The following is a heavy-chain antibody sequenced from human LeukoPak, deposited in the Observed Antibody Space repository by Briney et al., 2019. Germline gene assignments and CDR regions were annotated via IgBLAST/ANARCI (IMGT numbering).Heavy chain of an antibody. CDR2: DYYSGTT. J-gene: IGHJ4*02. CDR1: GGSVSSTIYY. Sequence: SDTLSLTCTVSGGSVSSTIYYWAWMRQPPGQGQKWIGSDYYSGTTYYNPSLKSRLTISVDTSKNRFSLKLSTVTAADTAVYYCARHNNYGANSMSFDSWGQGTLVTVSS. V-gene: IGHV4-39*01. CDR3: ARHNNYGANSMSFDS. D-gene: IGHD4-23*01.